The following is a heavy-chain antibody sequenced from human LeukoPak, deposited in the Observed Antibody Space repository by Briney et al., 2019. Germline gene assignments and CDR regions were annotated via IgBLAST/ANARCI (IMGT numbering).Heavy chain of an antibody. V-gene: IGHV1-2*02. CDR2: INPNSGGT. CDR1: GYTFTGYY. J-gene: IGHJ4*02. D-gene: IGHD3-22*01. CDR3: ARGTYYYDSSGYYTLDY. Sequence: ASVKVSCKASGYTFTGYYMHWVRQAPGQGLEWMGWINPNSGGTNYAQKFQGRVTTTRDTSISTAYMELSRLRSDDTAVYYCARGTYYYDSSGYYTLDYWGQGTLVTVSS.